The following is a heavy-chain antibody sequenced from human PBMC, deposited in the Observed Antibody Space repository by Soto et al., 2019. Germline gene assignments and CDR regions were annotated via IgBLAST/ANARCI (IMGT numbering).Heavy chain of an antibody. CDR2: INWDGTDT. CDR3: ARAGGGFDY. D-gene: IGHD3-16*01. Sequence: PGGSLRLCCAASGFTFSSYWMHWVRQAPGKGLVWVSHINWDGTDTSYAGSVKGRFTISRDSAKDTLYLQMNSLSVEDTAVYYCARAGGGFDYWGRGTLVTVSS. V-gene: IGHV3-74*01. CDR1: GFTFSSYW. J-gene: IGHJ4*02.